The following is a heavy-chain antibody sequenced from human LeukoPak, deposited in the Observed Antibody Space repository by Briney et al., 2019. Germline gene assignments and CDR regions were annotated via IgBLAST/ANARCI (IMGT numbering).Heavy chain of an antibody. V-gene: IGHV3-21*01. CDR2: ISSSSSYI. CDR3: ASTEVTTSYFDY. J-gene: IGHJ4*02. CDR1: GFTFSSYS. Sequence: GGSLRLSCAASGFTFSSYSMNWVRQAPGKGLEWVSSISSSSSYIYYADSVKGRFTISRDNAKNSLYLQMNSLRAEDTAMYYCASTEVTTSYFDYWGQGTLVTVSS. D-gene: IGHD4-11*01.